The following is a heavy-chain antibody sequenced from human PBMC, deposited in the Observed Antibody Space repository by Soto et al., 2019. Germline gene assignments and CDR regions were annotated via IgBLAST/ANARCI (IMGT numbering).Heavy chain of an antibody. CDR3: ARHGGFNQEY. CDR2: IYHNENA. Sequence: QVQLQESGPGLVKPSETLSLTCTVSGASISSGTWWSWVRQPPGKGLEWIGQIYHNENADYNPSLESRVVISADKANNQLSLKMNSVTAADTAVYYCARHGGFNQEYWGQGTLVTVSS. V-gene: IGHV4-4*02. D-gene: IGHD2-2*01. J-gene: IGHJ4*02. CDR1: GASISSGTW.